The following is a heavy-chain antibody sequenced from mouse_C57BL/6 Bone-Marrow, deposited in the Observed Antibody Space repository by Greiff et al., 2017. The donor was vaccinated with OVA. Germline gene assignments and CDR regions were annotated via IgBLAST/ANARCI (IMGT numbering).Heavy chain of an antibody. CDR1: GYTFTSYW. J-gene: IGHJ2*01. CDR2: IYPSDSET. CDR3: ARWGIWGY. V-gene: IGHV1-61*01. Sequence: VQLKQPGAELVRPGSSVKLSCKASGYTFTSYWMDWVKQRPGQGLEWIGNIYPSDSETHYNQKFKDKATLTVDKSSSTAYMQLSSLTSEDSAVYYCARWGIWGYWGQGTTLTVSS.